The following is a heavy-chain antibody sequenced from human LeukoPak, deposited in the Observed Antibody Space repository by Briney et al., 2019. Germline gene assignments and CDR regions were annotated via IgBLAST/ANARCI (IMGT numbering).Heavy chain of an antibody. V-gene: IGHV3-30-3*01. CDR3: ARDDCSGGSCWGMMSAFDI. CDR1: GFTFSSYA. D-gene: IGHD2-15*01. Sequence: GGSLRLSCAAPGFTFSSYAMHWVRQAPGKGLEWVAVISYDGSNKYYADSVKGRFTISRDNSKNTLYLQMNSLRAEDTAVYYCARDDCSGGSCWGMMSAFDIWGQGTVVTVSS. J-gene: IGHJ3*02. CDR2: ISYDGSNK.